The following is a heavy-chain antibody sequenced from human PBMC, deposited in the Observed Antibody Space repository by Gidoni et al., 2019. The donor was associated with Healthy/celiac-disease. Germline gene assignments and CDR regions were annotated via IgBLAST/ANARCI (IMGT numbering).Heavy chain of an antibody. CDR3: ARDRYYDSSERGMDV. Sequence: QVQLVESVGGVVQPGRSLRLSCAASGFTFTSYGMHWVRQAPGKGRAGVEVIGYDGSNKYYADSVKGRFTISRDNSKNTLYLQMNSLRAEDTAVYYCARDRYYDSSERGMDVWGKGTTVTVSS. CDR2: IGYDGSNK. D-gene: IGHD3-22*01. CDR1: GFTFTSYG. J-gene: IGHJ6*04. V-gene: IGHV3-33*01.